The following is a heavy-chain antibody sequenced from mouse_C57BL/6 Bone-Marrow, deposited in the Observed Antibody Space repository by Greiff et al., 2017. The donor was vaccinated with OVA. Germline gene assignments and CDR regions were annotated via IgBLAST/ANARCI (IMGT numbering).Heavy chain of an antibody. CDR2: IDPSDSYT. CDR1: GYTFTSYW. D-gene: IGHD1-1*01. V-gene: IGHV1-50*01. Sequence: VQLQQPGAELVKPGASVKLSCKASGYTFTSYWMQWVKQRPGQGLEWIGEIDPSDSYTNYNQKFKGKATLTVDTSSSTAYMQLSSLTSEDSAVYYCASNYYGSSPRYFDVWGTGTTVTVSS. J-gene: IGHJ1*03. CDR3: ASNYYGSSPRYFDV.